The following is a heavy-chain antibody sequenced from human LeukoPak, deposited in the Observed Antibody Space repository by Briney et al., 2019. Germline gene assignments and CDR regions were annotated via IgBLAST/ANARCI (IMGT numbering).Heavy chain of an antibody. V-gene: IGHV1-8*02. J-gene: IGHJ4*02. Sequence: GASVKVSCKASGGTFSSYAISWVRQAPGQGLEWMGWMNPNSGNTGYAQKFQGRVTMTRNTSISTAYMELSSLRSEDTAVYYCARGVRRSTQYYDFWSGYYTGGEGVDYWGQGTLVTVSS. CDR1: GGTFSSYA. CDR2: MNPNSGNT. CDR3: ARGVRRSTQYYDFWSGYYTGGEGVDY. D-gene: IGHD3-3*01.